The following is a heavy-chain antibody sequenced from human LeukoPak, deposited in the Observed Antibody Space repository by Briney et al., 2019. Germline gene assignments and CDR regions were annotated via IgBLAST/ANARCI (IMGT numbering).Heavy chain of an antibody. CDR3: AKDIRSITMVRGVNGYWYFDL. V-gene: IGHV3-9*01. CDR1: GFTFDDYA. D-gene: IGHD3-10*01. J-gene: IGHJ2*01. Sequence: GRSLRLSCAASGFTFDDYAMHWVRQAPGKGLEWVSGISWNSGSIGYADSVKGRFTISRDNAKNSLYLQMNSLRAEDTALYYCAKDIRSITMVRGVNGYWYFDLWGRGTLVTVSS. CDR2: ISWNSGSI.